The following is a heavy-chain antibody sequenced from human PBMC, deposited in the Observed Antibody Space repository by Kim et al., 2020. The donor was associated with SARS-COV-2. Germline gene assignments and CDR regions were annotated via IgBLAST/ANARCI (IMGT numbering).Heavy chain of an antibody. V-gene: IGHV1-46*01. CDR3: ARAGTPGIRGHTNWFDP. CDR1: GYTFTSYY. J-gene: IGHJ5*02. D-gene: IGHD1-20*01. CDR2: INPSGGST. Sequence: ASVKVSCKASGYTFTSYYMHWVRHAPGQGLEWMGIINPSGGSTSYAQKFQGRVTMTRDTSTSTVYMELSSLRSEDTAVYYCARAGTPGIRGHTNWFDPWGQGTLVTVSS.